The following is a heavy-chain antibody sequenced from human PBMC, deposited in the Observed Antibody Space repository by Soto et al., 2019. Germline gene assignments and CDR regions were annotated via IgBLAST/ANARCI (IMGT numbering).Heavy chain of an antibody. CDR2: IYYSGST. V-gene: IGHV4-31*03. D-gene: IGHD5-12*01. CDR3: ARAASVAPVWFDP. J-gene: IGHJ5*02. Sequence: PSEALSLTCTVSGGSISSGGYYWSWIRQHPGKGLEWIGYIYYSGSTYYNPSLKSRVTISVDTSKNQFSLKLSSVTAADTAVYYCARAASVAPVWFDPWGQGTPVTVSS. CDR1: GGSISSGGYY.